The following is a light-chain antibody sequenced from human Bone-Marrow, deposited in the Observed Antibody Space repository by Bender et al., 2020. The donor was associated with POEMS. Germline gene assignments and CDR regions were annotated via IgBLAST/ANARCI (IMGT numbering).Light chain of an antibody. CDR1: NNRSKS. V-gene: IGLV3-21*02. J-gene: IGLJ2*01. CDR3: QVWDSNIDRPD. Sequence: SYVLTQPPSVSVAPGQTARITCGGDNNRSKSVHWYRQKPGQAPVLVVYDDSARPSGISERFSGSNSGYTAALTISGVEVGDEADYYCQVWDSNIDRPDFGGGTKLTVL. CDR2: DDS.